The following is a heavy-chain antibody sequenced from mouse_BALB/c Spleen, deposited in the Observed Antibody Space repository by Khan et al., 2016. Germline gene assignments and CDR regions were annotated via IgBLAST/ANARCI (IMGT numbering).Heavy chain of an antibody. CDR1: GYTFTTYW. Sequence: QVQLQQSGAELARPGASVKLSCKASGYTFTTYWMQWVKQRPGQGLEWIGAIYPGDDDTRYTQKFKGKATLTADESSSTAYMQLSSLASGDSAVYDGARGGTSGSPFADWGQGTLVTVSA. D-gene: IGHD2-14*01. V-gene: IGHV1-87*01. CDR2: IYPGDDDT. CDR3: ARGGTSGSPFAD. J-gene: IGHJ3*01.